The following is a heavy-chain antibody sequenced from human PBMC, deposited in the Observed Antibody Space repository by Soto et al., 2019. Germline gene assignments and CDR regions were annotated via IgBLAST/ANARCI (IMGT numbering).Heavy chain of an antibody. CDR1: GFTFSNYN. CDR3: VRQQYDFLVDP. J-gene: IGHJ5*02. Sequence: GSLRLSCAASGFTFSNYNMNWVRQAPGKGLEWVSYISSSSTNTYYADSVKGRFTISRDDAKNSLYLQMDSLRVEDSAIYYCVRQQYDFLVDPWGQGTLVTVSS. D-gene: IGHD3-3*01. CDR2: ISSSSTNT. V-gene: IGHV3-21*01.